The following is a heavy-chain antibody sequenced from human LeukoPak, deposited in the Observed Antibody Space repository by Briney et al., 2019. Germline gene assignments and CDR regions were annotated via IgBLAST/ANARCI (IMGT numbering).Heavy chain of an antibody. V-gene: IGHV4-34*01. CDR1: GGSFRGYY. CDR3: ARKAGRCSGGSCYSPNYYYYYMDV. CDR2: INHSGST. Sequence: SETLSLTCAVYGGSFRGYYWSWIRQPPGKGLEWIGQINHSGSTNYNPSLKSPVTISVDTSKNQFSLKLSSVTAADTAVYYCARKAGRCSGGSCYSPNYYYYYMDVWGKGTTVTVSS. J-gene: IGHJ6*03. D-gene: IGHD2-15*01.